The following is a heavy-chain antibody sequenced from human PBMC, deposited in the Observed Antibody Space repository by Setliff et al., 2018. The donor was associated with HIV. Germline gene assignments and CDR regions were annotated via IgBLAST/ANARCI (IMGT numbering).Heavy chain of an antibody. Sequence: SETLSLTCIVSGGSISGYYWSWIRQPAEKGRGGIGSIYYSGSTDYNPSLKSRVTISVDTSKNQFSLKLNSVTAADTAVYYCAGYFDFWSGYGVRGVVPCMDVWGKGTTVTVSS. V-gene: IGHV4-59*05. CDR2: IYYSGST. CDR3: AGYFDFWSGYGVRGVVPCMDV. J-gene: IGHJ6*03. D-gene: IGHD3-3*01. CDR1: GGSISGYY.